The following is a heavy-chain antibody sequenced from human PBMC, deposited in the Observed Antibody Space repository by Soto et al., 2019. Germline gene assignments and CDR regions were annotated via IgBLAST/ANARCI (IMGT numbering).Heavy chain of an antibody. D-gene: IGHD2-15*01. CDR2: IYTGGST. J-gene: IGHJ4*02. CDR1: GGSVSSYY. V-gene: IGHV4-4*07. Sequence: QVQLQESGPGLVKPSETLSLTCTVSGGSVSSYYWSWIRQPAGKGLEWIGRIYTGGSTNYNPSLRSRVTMSEDTSTSQFSLRLTSFTVADTAVYYCARASVGPPGGGSWTMPFDSWGQGTLFTVSS. CDR3: ARASVGPPGGGSWTMPFDS.